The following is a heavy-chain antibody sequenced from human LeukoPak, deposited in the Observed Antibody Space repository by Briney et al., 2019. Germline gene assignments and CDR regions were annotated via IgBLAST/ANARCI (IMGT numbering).Heavy chain of an antibody. CDR1: GLTFSSYA. V-gene: IGHV3-23*01. CDR2: ISGSGGST. Sequence: GGSLRLSCVASGLTFSSYAMSWVRQAPGKGLEWVSGISGSGGSTDYADSVKGRFTISRDNSKNTLNLQMNSLRAEDTAVYYCAKAQLGQQLVLPDDYWGQGTLVTVSS. D-gene: IGHD6-13*01. CDR3: AKAQLGQQLVLPDDY. J-gene: IGHJ4*02.